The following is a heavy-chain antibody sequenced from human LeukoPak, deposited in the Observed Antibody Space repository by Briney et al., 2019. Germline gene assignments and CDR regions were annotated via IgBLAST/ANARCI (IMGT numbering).Heavy chain of an antibody. V-gene: IGHV1-8*01. CDR1: GYTFTSYD. J-gene: IGHJ2*01. CDR2: MNPNSGNT. CDR3: ARPHGDYDVFEL. Sequence: ASVKVSCKASGYTFTSYDINWVRQATGQGLEWMGWMNPNSGNTGYAQKFQGRVTMTRNTSISTAYMELSSLRSEDTAVYYCARPHGDYDVFELWGRGTLVTVSS. D-gene: IGHD4-17*01.